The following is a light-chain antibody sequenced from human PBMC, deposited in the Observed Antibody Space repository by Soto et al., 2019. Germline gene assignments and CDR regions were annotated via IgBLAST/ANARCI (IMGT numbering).Light chain of an antibody. CDR3: QQYGSSGT. V-gene: IGKV3-20*01. CDR2: GAS. J-gene: IGKJ1*01. Sequence: EIVLTQSPGTLSLSPGERATLSCRASQSVSNNYLAWYQQKPGQAPRLLIYGASNRATVIPDRFSGSGSGKVFTLTISSLEPEDFSVYYCQQYGSSGTFGQGTKVEIK. CDR1: QSVSNNY.